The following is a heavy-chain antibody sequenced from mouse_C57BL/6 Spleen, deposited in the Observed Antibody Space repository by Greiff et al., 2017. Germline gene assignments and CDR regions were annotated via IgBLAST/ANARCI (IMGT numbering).Heavy chain of an antibody. CDR3: ARDDGSSYGAMDY. V-gene: IGHV5-4*01. D-gene: IGHD1-1*01. J-gene: IGHJ4*01. CDR2: ISDGGSYT. CDR1: GFTFSSYA. Sequence: EVQVVESGGGLVKPGGSLKLSCAASGFTFSSYAMSWVRQTPEKRLEWVATISDGGSYTYYPDNVKGRFTISRDNAKNNPYLQMSHLKSEDTAMYYCARDDGSSYGAMDYWGQGTSVTVSS.